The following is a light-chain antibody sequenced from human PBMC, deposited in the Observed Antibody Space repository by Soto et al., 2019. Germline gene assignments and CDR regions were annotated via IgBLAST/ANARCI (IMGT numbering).Light chain of an antibody. Sequence: LTQLPGTLSLSPGESATLSCRASHRITSNYLAWYQHKPGRPPRLLIAGASSRATGVPDRFSGSGSGTDFTLTINRLEPGDSATYYCQLYGDPDMFTFGQGTKVDIK. V-gene: IGKV3-20*01. CDR3: QLYGDPDMFT. CDR1: HRITSNY. CDR2: GAS. J-gene: IGKJ2*01.